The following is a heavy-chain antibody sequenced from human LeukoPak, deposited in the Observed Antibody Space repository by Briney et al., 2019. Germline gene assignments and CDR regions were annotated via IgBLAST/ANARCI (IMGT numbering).Heavy chain of an antibody. CDR2: IDPDSGGT. Sequence: ALVKVSCKTSGYTFTGYYLHWVRQAPGQGLEWMGRIDPDSGGTHYAQKFQVRVTVTRDTSITTVYMELSGLTSDDTAVYYCARVPGPYTTSRFDYWGQGTLVTVSS. J-gene: IGHJ4*02. V-gene: IGHV1-2*02. CDR3: ARVPGPYTTSRFDY. CDR1: GYTFTGYY. D-gene: IGHD2-2*02.